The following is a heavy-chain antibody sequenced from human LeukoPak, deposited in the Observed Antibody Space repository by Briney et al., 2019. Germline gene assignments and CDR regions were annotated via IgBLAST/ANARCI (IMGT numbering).Heavy chain of an antibody. D-gene: IGHD6-13*01. CDR2: ISSSGSTI. J-gene: IGHJ6*03. CDR3: ARAQLVFFYMDV. V-gene: IGHV3-11*01. Sequence: GGSLRLSCAASGFTFSDYYMSWIRQAPGKGLEGVSYISSSGSTIYYADSVKGRSTISRDNAKNSLYLQMNSLRAEDTAVYYCARAQLVFFYMDVWGKGTTVTVSS. CDR1: GFTFSDYY.